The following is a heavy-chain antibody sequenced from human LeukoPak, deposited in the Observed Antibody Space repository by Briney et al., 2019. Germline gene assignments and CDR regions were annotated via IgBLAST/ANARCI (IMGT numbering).Heavy chain of an antibody. CDR3: ARERPDSRNLDS. CDR1: GFIVRSNH. J-gene: IGHJ4*02. Sequence: PGGSLRLSCAAFGFIVRSNHINWVRQAPGKGLEWVSITYSGDTTYYADSVKGRFIISRDDSKNTLSLQMNDLRVEDTADYYCARERPDSRNLDSWGRGALVTVSS. V-gene: IGHV3-66*01. CDR2: TYSGDTT. D-gene: IGHD1-14*01.